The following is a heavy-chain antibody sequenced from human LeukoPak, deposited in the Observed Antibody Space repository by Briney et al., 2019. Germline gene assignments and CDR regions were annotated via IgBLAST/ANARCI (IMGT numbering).Heavy chain of an antibody. V-gene: IGHV3-7*01. CDR3: VRWGLSYTSDY. CDR2: ISPGGSAK. D-gene: IGHD2-21*01. CDR1: GFTFSTYC. J-gene: IGHJ4*02. Sequence: GGSLRLSCAASGFTFSTYCMAWVRQAPGKGLEWVANISPGGSAKYYVDSVKGRFTISRDDPKTSLYLQMDSLRAEDTDAYSCVRWGLSYTSDYWGQRTRVTV.